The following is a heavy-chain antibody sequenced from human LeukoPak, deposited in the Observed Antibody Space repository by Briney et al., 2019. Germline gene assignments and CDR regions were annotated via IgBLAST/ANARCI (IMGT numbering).Heavy chain of an antibody. CDR2: IYPGDSDA. CDR3: ARDPVAGNPDVYYFDY. CDR1: GYSFTSYW. Sequence: GESLKISCKGSGYSFTSYWIGWVRQMPGKGLEWMGIIYPGDSDARYSPSFQGQVTISVDKSISTAYLQWNSLKASDTAMYYCARDPVAGNPDVYYFDYWGQGTLVTVSS. D-gene: IGHD6-13*01. J-gene: IGHJ4*02. V-gene: IGHV5-51*01.